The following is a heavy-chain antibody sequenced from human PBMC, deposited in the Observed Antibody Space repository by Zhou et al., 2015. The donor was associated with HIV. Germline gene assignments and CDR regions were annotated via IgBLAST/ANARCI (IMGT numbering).Heavy chain of an antibody. CDR2: IFPKFGIA. Sequence: QVQLVQSGAEMKKPGSSVKVSCKASRGTSTNYAISWVRQAPGQGLEWMGGIFPKFGIANYAQKFLGRVTITADESTTTAYMEMSSLRSEDTAVYYCARVDYYGSGSYPPPYYY. V-gene: IGHV1-69*01. CDR1: RGTSTNYA. D-gene: IGHD3-10*01. J-gene: IGHJ6*01. CDR3: ARVDYYGSGSYPPPYYY.